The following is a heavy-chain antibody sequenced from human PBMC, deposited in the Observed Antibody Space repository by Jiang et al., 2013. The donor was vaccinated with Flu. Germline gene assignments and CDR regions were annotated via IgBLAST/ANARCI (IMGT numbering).Heavy chain of an antibody. CDR2: TYYRSEWHN. CDR3: TRGAPDLDY. J-gene: IGHJ4*02. CDR1: GDSVSSNSAV. V-gene: IGHV6-1*01. Sequence: SQTLSLTCAISGDSVSSNSAVWYWIRQSPSRGLEWLGRTYYRSEWHNDYAISVKSRITINQDTSKNQFSLQLNSVTPEDTAVYYCTRGAPDLDYWGQGTLVTVSS.